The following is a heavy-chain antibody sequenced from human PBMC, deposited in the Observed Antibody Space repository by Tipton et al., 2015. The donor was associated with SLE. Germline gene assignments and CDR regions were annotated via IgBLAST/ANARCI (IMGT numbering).Heavy chain of an antibody. Sequence: TLSLTCTVSGGSIRSGGYFWSWIRQHPGKGLEWIGDIQFSGSTYYNPPLKSRVSISVDTSKNEFSLMLNSVTAADTAVYYCATHADRVYWGQGTLVTVSS. CDR2: IQFSGST. CDR1: GGSIRSGGYF. V-gene: IGHV4-31*03. CDR3: ATHADRVY. J-gene: IGHJ4*02.